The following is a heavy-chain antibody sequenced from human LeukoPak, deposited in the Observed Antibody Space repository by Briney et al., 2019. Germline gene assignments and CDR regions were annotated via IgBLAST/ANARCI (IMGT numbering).Heavy chain of an antibody. J-gene: IGHJ4*02. D-gene: IGHD6-13*01. CDR3: ASSSSWYLY. Sequence: SETLSLTCAVYGGSFSGYYWSWIRQPPGKGLEWIGEINHSGSTNYNPSLKSRFTISVDTSKNQFSLKLSSVTAADTAVYYCASSSSWYLYWGQGTLVTVSS. V-gene: IGHV4-34*01. CDR1: GGSFSGYY. CDR2: INHSGST.